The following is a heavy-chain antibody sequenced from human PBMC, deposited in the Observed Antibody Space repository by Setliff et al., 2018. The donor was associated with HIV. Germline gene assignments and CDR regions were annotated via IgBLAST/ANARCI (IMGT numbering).Heavy chain of an antibody. CDR1: GGSISSGSYY. V-gene: IGHV4-61*01. CDR2: IYYSGST. J-gene: IGHJ6*02. D-gene: IGHD3-3*01. Sequence: KPSETLSLTCTVSGGSISSGSYYWSWIRQPPGKGLEWIGYIYYSGSTNYNPSLKSRVTISVDTSKNQFSLKLSSVIAADTAVYYCARIFGDQGYYYGMDVWGQGTTVTVSS. CDR3: ARIFGDQGYYYGMDV.